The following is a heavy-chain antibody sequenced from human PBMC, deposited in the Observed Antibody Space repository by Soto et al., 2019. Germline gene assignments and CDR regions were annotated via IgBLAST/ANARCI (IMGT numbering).Heavy chain of an antibody. Sequence: PSETLSLTCTVSGGSISSGGYYWMWIRQHPGKGLEWIGYIYYSGSTYYNPSLKSRVTISVDTSKNQFSLKLSSVTAADTAVYYCARLGRDAFDIWGQGTMVTVSS. CDR2: IYYSGST. CDR3: ARLGRDAFDI. J-gene: IGHJ3*02. CDR1: GGSISSGGYY. V-gene: IGHV4-31*03.